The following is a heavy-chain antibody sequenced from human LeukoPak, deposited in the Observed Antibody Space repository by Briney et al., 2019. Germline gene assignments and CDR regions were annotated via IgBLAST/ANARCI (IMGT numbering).Heavy chain of an antibody. CDR3: ARDKYSPVRGISHAAYYFDY. J-gene: IGHJ4*02. Sequence: GGALRLSCAASGFTFSSGGMTWVCKAPGEGLEWVSASSASGGDTYYADSVQGRFSISRDDSKNRLYLQMNSLRAEDTAIYFCARDKYSPVRGISHAAYYFDYWVPGTLVTVSS. CDR1: GFTFSSGG. V-gene: IGHV3-23*01. D-gene: IGHD1-14*01. CDR2: SSASGGDT.